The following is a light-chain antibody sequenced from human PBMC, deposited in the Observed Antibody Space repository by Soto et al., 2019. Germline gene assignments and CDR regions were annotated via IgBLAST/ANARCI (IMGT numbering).Light chain of an antibody. CDR2: DTS. CDR3: QQRFNWPWT. V-gene: IGKV3-11*01. Sequence: EIVLTQSPATLSLPPGERATLSCRASQSVNKYLAWFQQKLGQPLRLLIYDTSNRATGIPPRFSGSGSGTDFTLIISSLEPEDFAVYYCQQRFNWPWTFGQGTRWIS. CDR1: QSVNKY. J-gene: IGKJ1*01.